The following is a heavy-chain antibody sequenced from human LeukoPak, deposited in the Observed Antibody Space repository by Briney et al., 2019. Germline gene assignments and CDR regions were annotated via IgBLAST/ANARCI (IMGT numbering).Heavy chain of an antibody. J-gene: IGHJ4*02. Sequence: GGSLRLSCAASGFTFDDYGMSWVRQAPGKGLEWVSGINWNGGSTGYADSVKGRFTISRDNAKNSLYLQMNSLRAEDTALYHCARIVRIGGGYYQGYFDYWGQGTLVTVSS. CDR2: INWNGGST. V-gene: IGHV3-20*01. D-gene: IGHD3-22*01. CDR3: ARIVRIGGGYYQGYFDY. CDR1: GFTFDDYG.